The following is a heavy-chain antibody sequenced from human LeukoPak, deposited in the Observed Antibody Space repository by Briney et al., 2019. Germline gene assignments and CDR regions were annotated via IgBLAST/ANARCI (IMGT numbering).Heavy chain of an antibody. D-gene: IGHD4-11*01. CDR1: GFTFHTYA. V-gene: IGHV3-23*01. Sequence: GGSLRLSCAASGFTFHTYAMNWVRQAPGKGLEWVAAISGSGGATHYADSVKGRFTISRDNSQNTLYLQMNSLRDEDTALYYCAKVSASDYYNWFDPWGQGTLVTVS. J-gene: IGHJ5*02. CDR2: ISGSGGAT. CDR3: AKVSASDYYNWFDP.